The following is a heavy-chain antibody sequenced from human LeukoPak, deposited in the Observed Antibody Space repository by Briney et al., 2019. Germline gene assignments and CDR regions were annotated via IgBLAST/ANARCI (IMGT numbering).Heavy chain of an antibody. CDR2: IKQDGSAK. CDR1: GFMFSSHW. CDR3: ARGHRITFGGVIVMYFDY. V-gene: IGHV3-7*01. D-gene: IGHD3-16*02. Sequence: GGSLRLSCAASGFMFSSHWMSWVRQAPGKGLEWVAIIKQDGSAKYYVDSVKGRFTISRDNAKNSLYLQMNSLRAEDTAVYYCARGHRITFGGVIVMYFDYWGQGTLVTVSS. J-gene: IGHJ4*02.